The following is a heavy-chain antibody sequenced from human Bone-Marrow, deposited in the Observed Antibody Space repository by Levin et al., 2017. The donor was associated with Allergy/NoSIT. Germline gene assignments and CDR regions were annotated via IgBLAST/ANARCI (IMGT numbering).Heavy chain of an antibody. D-gene: IGHD5-18*01. Sequence: GGSLRLSCAASGFTFSSYAMHWVRQAPGKGLEWVAVISYDGSNKYYADSVKGRFTISRDNSKNTLYLQMNSLRAEDTAVYYCARAEIQLWLIVSYYWGQGTLVTVSS. CDR1: GFTFSSYA. CDR3: ARAEIQLWLIVSYY. CDR2: ISYDGSNK. V-gene: IGHV3-30-3*01. J-gene: IGHJ4*02.